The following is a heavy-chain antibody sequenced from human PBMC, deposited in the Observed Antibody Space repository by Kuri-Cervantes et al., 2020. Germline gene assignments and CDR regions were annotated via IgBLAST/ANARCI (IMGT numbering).Heavy chain of an antibody. CDR2: ISSSGSTI. D-gene: IGHD6-19*01. V-gene: IGHV3-11*04. J-gene: IGHJ3*02. CDR1: GDSISSTSYY. Sequence: GGSLRLSCTVSGDSISSTSYYWGWIRQPPGKGLEWVSYISSSGSTIYYADSVTGRFTISRDNAKNSLYLQMNSLRAEDTAVYYCARDFGIAVAGYAFDIWGQGTMVTVSS. CDR3: ARDFGIAVAGYAFDI.